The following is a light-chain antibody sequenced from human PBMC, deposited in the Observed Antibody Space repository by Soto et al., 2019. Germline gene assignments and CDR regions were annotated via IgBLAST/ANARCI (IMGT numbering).Light chain of an antibody. J-gene: IGKJ3*01. CDR1: QSVSNY. V-gene: IGKV3-20*01. CDR3: QQYGSSPIT. CDR2: GAS. Sequence: EIVLTQSPATLSLSPGERATLSCRASQSVSNYLAWYQQKPGQAPRLLIYGASSRATGIPDRFSGSGSGTDFTLTISRLEPEDFAVYYCQQYGSSPITFGPGTKVDIK.